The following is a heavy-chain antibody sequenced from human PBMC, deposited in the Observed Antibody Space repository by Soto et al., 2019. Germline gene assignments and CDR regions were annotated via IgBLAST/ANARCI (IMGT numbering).Heavy chain of an antibody. J-gene: IGHJ4*02. V-gene: IGHV4-39*01. Sequence: SETLSLTCNVSGGSISSTSYYWGWIRQSPGKGLEWIGSIYYSGSTYQNPSLRSRVTISVDTSKNQFSLKLSSVTAADTAVYYCASAADCSSTSCYASNFDYWGQGTLVTVSS. CDR1: GGSISSTSYY. CDR3: ASAADCSSTSCYASNFDY. D-gene: IGHD2-2*01. CDR2: IYYSGST.